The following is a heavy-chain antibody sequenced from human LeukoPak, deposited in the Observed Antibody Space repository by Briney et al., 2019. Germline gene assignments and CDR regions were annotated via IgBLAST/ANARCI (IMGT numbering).Heavy chain of an antibody. D-gene: IGHD6-13*01. J-gene: IGHJ6*02. CDR1: GGSFSGYY. V-gene: IGHV4-34*01. CDR2: INHSRST. CDR3: ARDRARIAAAGTIVTYGMDV. Sequence: PSETLSLTCAVYGGSFSGYYRSWIRQPPGKGLEWIGEINHSRSTNYNPSLKSRVTISVDTSKNQFSLKLSSVTAADTAVYYCARDRARIAAAGTIVTYGMDVWGQGTTVTVSS.